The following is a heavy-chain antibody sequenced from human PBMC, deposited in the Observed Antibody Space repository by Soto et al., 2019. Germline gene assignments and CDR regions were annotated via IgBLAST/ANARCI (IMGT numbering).Heavy chain of an antibody. V-gene: IGHV4-39*01. CDR3: ARGAAAGTDWFDP. J-gene: IGHJ5*02. CDR2: IYYSGST. Sequence: SETLSLTCTVSGVSISSSIYYWGWIRQPPGKGLEWIGSIYYSGSTYYNPSLKSRVTISVDTSKNQFSLKLSSVTAADTAVYYCARGAAAGTDWFDPWGQGTLVTVSS. CDR1: GVSISSSIYY. D-gene: IGHD6-13*01.